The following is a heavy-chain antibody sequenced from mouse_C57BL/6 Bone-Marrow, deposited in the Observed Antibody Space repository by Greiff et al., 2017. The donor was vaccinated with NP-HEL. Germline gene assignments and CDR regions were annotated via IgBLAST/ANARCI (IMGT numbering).Heavy chain of an antibody. CDR1: GYTFTDYE. J-gene: IGHJ2*01. Sequence: QVQLKESGAELVRPGASVTLSCKASGYTFTDYEMHWVEQTPVHGLEWIGAIDPETGGTAYNQKFKGKAILTADKSSSTAYMELRSLTSEDSAVYYCTRSTTVGFFDYWGQGTTLTVSS. V-gene: IGHV1-15*01. CDR2: IDPETGGT. CDR3: TRSTTVGFFDY. D-gene: IGHD1-1*01.